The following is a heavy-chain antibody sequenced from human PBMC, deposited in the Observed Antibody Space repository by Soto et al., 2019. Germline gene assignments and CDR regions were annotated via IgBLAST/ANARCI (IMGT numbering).Heavy chain of an antibody. CDR3: ARLYYYDSSGYYRRYYFDY. CDR2: IDPSDSYT. D-gene: IGHD3-22*01. J-gene: IGHJ4*02. CDR1: GYSFTSYW. Sequence: GESLKISCKGSGYSFTSYWISWVGQMPEKGLEWMGRIDPSDSYTNYSPSFQGHVTISADKSISTAYLQWSSLKASDTAMYYCARLYYYDSSGYYRRYYFDYWGQGTLVTVSS. V-gene: IGHV5-10-1*01.